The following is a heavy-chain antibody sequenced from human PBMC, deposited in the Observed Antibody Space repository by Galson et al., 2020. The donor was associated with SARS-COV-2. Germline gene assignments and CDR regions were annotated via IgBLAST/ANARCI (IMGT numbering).Heavy chain of an antibody. D-gene: IGHD3-3*01. CDR2: IYYSGST. J-gene: IGHJ5*02. CDR1: GGSISSYY. CDR3: ARAARITIFGVVIIGWFDP. V-gene: IGHV4-59*01. Sequence: SQTLSLTCTVSGGSISSYYWSWIRQPPGKGLEWIGYIYYSGSTNYNPSLKSRVTISVDTSKNQFSLKLSSVTAADTAVYYCARAARITIFGVVIIGWFDPWGQGTLVTVSS.